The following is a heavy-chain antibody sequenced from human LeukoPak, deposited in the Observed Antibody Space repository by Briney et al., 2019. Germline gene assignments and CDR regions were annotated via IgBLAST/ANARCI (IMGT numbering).Heavy chain of an antibody. CDR2: INPNSGGT. D-gene: IGHD4-17*01. J-gene: IGHJ5*02. V-gene: IGHV1-2*02. Sequence: ASVKVSCKASGYLFSGYYMHRVRQAPGQGLEWMGWINPNSGGTNYAQKFQGRVTMTRDTSISTAYMELSRLRSDDTAVYYCARARDYGEYNWFDPWGQGTLVTVSS. CDR3: ARARDYGEYNWFDP. CDR1: GYLFSGYY.